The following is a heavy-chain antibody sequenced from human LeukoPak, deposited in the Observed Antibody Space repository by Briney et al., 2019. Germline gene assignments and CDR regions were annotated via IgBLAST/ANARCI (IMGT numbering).Heavy chain of an antibody. Sequence: PSETLSLTCTVSGGSISSSSYYWGWIRQPPGKGLEWIGSIHYSGSTNYNPSLKRRVTISVDTSKNQFSLKLNSVTAADTAVYYCARVDGSCSGGSCPSGNWFDPWGQGTLVTVSS. V-gene: IGHV4-39*07. J-gene: IGHJ5*02. CDR3: ARVDGSCSGGSCPSGNWFDP. CDR1: GGSISSSSYY. CDR2: IHYSGST. D-gene: IGHD2-15*01.